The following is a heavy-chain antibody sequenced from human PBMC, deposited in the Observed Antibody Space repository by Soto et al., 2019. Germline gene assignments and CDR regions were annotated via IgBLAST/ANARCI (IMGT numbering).Heavy chain of an antibody. CDR1: GCSISSSNW. CDR2: IYHSGST. V-gene: IGHV4-4*02. D-gene: IGHD3-16*02. Sequence: PSETLSLTCAVSGCSISSSNWWSWVRQPPGKGLEWIGEIYHSGSTNYNPSLKSRVTISVDKSKNQFSLKLSSVTAADTAVYYCARDRRSVYFYYGLDVWGQGTTVTVSS. CDR3: ARDRRSVYFYYGLDV. J-gene: IGHJ6*02.